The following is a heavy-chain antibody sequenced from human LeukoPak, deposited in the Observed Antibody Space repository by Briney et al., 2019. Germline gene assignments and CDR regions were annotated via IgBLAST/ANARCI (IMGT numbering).Heavy chain of an antibody. J-gene: IGHJ3*02. D-gene: IGHD2-15*01. CDR1: GYTFTGYY. V-gene: IGHV1-18*04. CDR3: ARGEVVFDAFDI. CDR2: ISAYNGNT. Sequence: ASVKVSCKASGYTFTGYYMHWVRQAPGQGLEWMGWISAYNGNTNYAQKLQGRVTMTTDTSTSTAYMELRSLRSDDTAVYYCARGEVVFDAFDIWGQGTMVTVSS.